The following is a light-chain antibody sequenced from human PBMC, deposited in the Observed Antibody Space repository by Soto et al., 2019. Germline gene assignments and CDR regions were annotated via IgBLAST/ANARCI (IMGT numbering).Light chain of an antibody. CDR3: QKYNSATFT. J-gene: IGKJ5*01. CDR2: AAS. V-gene: IGKV1-27*01. Sequence: DIEFTQSPSSLSASVGDRVTISCRASQGITSYLAWYQQKPGKVPKLLIYAASTLQSGVPSRCRRRGAGPACTRTISSLQHEDVETYLCQKYNSATFTFGPGTRLEIK. CDR1: QGITSY.